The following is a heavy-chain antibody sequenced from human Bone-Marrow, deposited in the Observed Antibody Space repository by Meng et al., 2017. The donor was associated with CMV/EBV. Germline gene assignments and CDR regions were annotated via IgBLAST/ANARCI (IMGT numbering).Heavy chain of an antibody. Sequence: GESLKISCAASGFTFSSYSMNWVRQAPGKGLEWVSSISSSSSYIYYADSVKGRFTISRDNAKNSLYLQMNSLRVEDTAVYYCARDRRAARPNIDYWGQGTLVTVSS. CDR1: GFTFSSYS. J-gene: IGHJ4*02. CDR2: ISSSSSYI. V-gene: IGHV3-21*01. D-gene: IGHD6-6*01. CDR3: ARDRRAARPNIDY.